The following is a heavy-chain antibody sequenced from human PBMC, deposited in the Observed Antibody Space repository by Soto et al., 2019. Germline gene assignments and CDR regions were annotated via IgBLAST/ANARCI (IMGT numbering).Heavy chain of an antibody. Sequence: PSETLSLTCTVSGCSISSYYWSWIRQPAGKGLEWIGRIYTSGSTNYNPSLKSRVTMSVDTSKNQFSLKLSSVTAADTAVYYCARDLEEYSSSWRTYYYYYYGMDVWGQGTTVTVSS. CDR3: ARDLEEYSSSWRTYYYYYYGMDV. CDR2: IYTSGST. V-gene: IGHV4-4*07. CDR1: GCSISSYY. D-gene: IGHD6-13*01. J-gene: IGHJ6*02.